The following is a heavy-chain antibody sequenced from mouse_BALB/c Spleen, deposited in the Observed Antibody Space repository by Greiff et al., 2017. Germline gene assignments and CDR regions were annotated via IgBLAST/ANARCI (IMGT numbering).Heavy chain of an antibody. J-gene: IGHJ4*01. Sequence: VQLKQSGPELAKPGASMKISCKASGYSFTGYTMNWVKQSHGKNLEWIGLINPYNGGTSYNQKFKGKATLTVDKSSSTAYMELLSLTSEDSAVYYCARANWDDYYAMDYWGQGTSVTVSS. D-gene: IGHD4-1*01. CDR2: INPYNGGT. V-gene: IGHV1-18*01. CDR3: ARANWDDYYAMDY. CDR1: GYSFTGYT.